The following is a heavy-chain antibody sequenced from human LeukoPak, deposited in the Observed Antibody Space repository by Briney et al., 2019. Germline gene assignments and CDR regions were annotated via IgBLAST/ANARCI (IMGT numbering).Heavy chain of an antibody. V-gene: IGHV3-30*18. CDR3: AKDRNYYDTSGYLPRLDY. CDR2: ISYDGSNT. J-gene: IGHJ4*02. CDR1: GFTFNNYG. Sequence: PGGSLRLSCAASGFTFNNYGMHWVRQAPGKGLEWVAIISYDGSNTYYADSVKGRFTISRDNSKNTLYLQMNSLRAEDTAVYYCAKDRNYYDTSGYLPRLDYWGQGTLVTVSS. D-gene: IGHD3-22*01.